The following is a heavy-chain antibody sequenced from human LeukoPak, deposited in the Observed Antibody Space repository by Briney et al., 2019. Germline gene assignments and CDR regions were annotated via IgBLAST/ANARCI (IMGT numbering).Heavy chain of an antibody. CDR3: ARDRYYYGSGSPSFDY. CDR2: ISAYNGNT. V-gene: IGHV1-18*01. D-gene: IGHD3-10*01. J-gene: IGHJ4*02. CDR1: GYTFTSYG. Sequence: GAPVKVSCKASGYTFTSYGISWVRQAPGQGLEWMGWISAYNGNTHYAQKLQGRVTMTTDTSTSTVYMELRSLRSDDTAVYYCARDRYYYGSGSPSFDYWGQGTLVTVSS.